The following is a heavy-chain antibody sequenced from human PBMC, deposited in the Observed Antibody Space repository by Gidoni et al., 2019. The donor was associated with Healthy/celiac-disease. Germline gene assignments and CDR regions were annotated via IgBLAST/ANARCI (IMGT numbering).Heavy chain of an antibody. D-gene: IGHD3-22*01. J-gene: IGHJ6*02. Sequence: QLQLQESGPGLAKPSETLSLICPVSGGSISSSSYYWGWIRQPPGKGLEWIGSIYYSGSTYYNPSLKSRVTISVDTSKNQFSLKLSSVTAADTAVYYCARTYYYDSSGYYYYYYGMDVWGQGTTVTVSS. CDR3: ARTYYYDSSGYYYYYYGMDV. CDR2: IYYSGST. V-gene: IGHV4-39*01. CDR1: GGSISSSSYY.